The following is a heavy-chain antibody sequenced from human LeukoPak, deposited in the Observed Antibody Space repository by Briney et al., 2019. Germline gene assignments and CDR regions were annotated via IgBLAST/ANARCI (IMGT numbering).Heavy chain of an antibody. CDR1: GGSISSSNW. V-gene: IGHV4-4*02. D-gene: IGHD3-22*01. Sequence: SGTLSLTCAVSGGSISSSNWWSWVCQPPGKGLEWIGEIYHSGSTNYNPSLKSRVTISVDKSKNQFSLKLSSVTAADTAVYYCARANTYYYDSSGYHPYNWFDPWGQGTLVTVSS. J-gene: IGHJ5*02. CDR2: IYHSGST. CDR3: ARANTYYYDSSGYHPYNWFDP.